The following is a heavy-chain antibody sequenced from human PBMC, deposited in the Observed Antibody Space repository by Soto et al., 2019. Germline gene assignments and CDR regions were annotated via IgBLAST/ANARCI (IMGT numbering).Heavy chain of an antibody. J-gene: IGHJ4*02. CDR2: ISAHNGNT. V-gene: IGHV1-18*01. CDR1: GYTFTSYG. D-gene: IGHD1-1*01. CDR3: ARGRYGDY. Sequence: QVHLVQSGAEVKKPGASVKVSCKGSGYTFTSYGITWVRQAPGQGLEWMGWISAHNGNTDYAQQLQGRLTVTRDTTTSSADMELRSLRSDDTAVYYCARGRYGDYWGQVALVTVSS.